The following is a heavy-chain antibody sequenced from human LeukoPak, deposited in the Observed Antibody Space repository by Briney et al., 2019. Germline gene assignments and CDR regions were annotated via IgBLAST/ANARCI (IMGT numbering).Heavy chain of an antibody. J-gene: IGHJ4*02. D-gene: IGHD3-16*01. CDR2: ITGSGGAT. Sequence: GGSLRLSCAGSGFTFSNYAMNWVRQAPGKGLEWVSGITGSGGATYYADSVKGRFTISRDNAKNSLYLQMNSLRAEDTAVYYRAREVYGYFDYWGQGTLVTVSS. CDR3: AREVYGYFDY. CDR1: GFTFSNYA. V-gene: IGHV3-23*01.